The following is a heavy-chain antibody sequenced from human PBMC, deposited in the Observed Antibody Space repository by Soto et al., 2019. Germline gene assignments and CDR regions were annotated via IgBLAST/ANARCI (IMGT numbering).Heavy chain of an antibody. CDR2: IIPIFGTA. V-gene: IGHV1-69*13. D-gene: IGHD3-22*01. CDR1: GGTFSSYA. Sequence: SVKVSCKASGGTFSSYAISWVRQAPGQGLEWMGGIIPIFGTANYAQKFQGRVTITADESTSTAYMELSSLRSEDTAVYYCARGGYYYDTRGVYYYYGMDVWGQGTTVTVSS. J-gene: IGHJ6*02. CDR3: ARGGYYYDTRGVYYYYGMDV.